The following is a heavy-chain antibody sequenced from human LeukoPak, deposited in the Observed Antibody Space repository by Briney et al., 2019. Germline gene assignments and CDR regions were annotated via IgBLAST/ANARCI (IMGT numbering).Heavy chain of an antibody. V-gene: IGHV1-69*13. J-gene: IGHJ4*02. CDR3: ARGAKYVEMATIAGERFDY. CDR1: GGTFISYA. Sequence: SVTVSCKASGGTFISYAISWVRQAPGQGLEWMGGIIPIFGTANYAQKFQGRVTITADESTSTAYMELSSLRSEDTAVYYCARGAKYVEMATIAGERFDYWGQGTLVTVSS. D-gene: IGHD5-24*01. CDR2: IIPIFGTA.